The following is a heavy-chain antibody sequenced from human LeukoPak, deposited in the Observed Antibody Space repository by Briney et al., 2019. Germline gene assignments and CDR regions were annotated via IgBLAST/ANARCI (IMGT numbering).Heavy chain of an antibody. J-gene: IGHJ4*02. CDR1: GFTFISYS. Sequence: GGSLRLSCAASGFTFISYSMNWVRQAPGKGLEWVSSSSSSSSYKDYADSVKGRFTISRDNAKNSLYLQLNSLRAEDTAMYYCARRADSSGFYSAPDYWGQGTLVTVSS. V-gene: IGHV3-21*04. D-gene: IGHD3-22*01. CDR3: ARRADSSGFYSAPDY. CDR2: SSSSSSYK.